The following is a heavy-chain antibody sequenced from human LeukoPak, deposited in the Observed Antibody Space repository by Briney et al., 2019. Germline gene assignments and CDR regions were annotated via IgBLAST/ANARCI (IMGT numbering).Heavy chain of an antibody. Sequence: QTGGSLRLSCAASGFPFSTYAMHWVRQAPGKGLEWVAVISYDGSNKYYADSVKGRFTISRDNSKNTLYLQMNSLRAEDTAVYYCARVTPYSSSSFDYWGQGTLVTVSS. V-gene: IGHV3-30-3*01. D-gene: IGHD6-13*01. CDR1: GFPFSTYA. CDR2: ISYDGSNK. CDR3: ARVTPYSSSSFDY. J-gene: IGHJ4*02.